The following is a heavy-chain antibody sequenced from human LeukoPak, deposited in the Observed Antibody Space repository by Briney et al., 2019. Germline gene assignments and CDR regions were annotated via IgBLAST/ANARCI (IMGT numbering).Heavy chain of an antibody. V-gene: IGHV4-59*11. CDR3: ARDLFGVVASDI. CDR1: GGSISSHY. CDR2: IYYSGST. Sequence: SETLSLTCTVSGGSISSHYWSWIRQPPGKGLEWIGYIYYSGSTNYNPSLKSRVTISVDTSKNQFSLKLSSVTAADTAVYYCARDLFGVVASDIWGQGTMVTVSS. D-gene: IGHD3-3*01. J-gene: IGHJ3*02.